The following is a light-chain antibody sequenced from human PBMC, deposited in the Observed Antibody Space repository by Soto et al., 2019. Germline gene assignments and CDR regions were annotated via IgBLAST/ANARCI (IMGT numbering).Light chain of an antibody. CDR3: MQALQTAWT. CDR2: LGS. Sequence: DIVMTQSPLSLPFTPGEPASISCRSNQSLLHSNGYNYLDWYLQKPGQSPQLLIYLGSNRASGVPDRFSGSGSGTDFTLKISRVEAEDVGVYYCMQALQTAWTFGQGTKVDIK. CDR1: QSLLHSNGYNY. V-gene: IGKV2-28*01. J-gene: IGKJ1*01.